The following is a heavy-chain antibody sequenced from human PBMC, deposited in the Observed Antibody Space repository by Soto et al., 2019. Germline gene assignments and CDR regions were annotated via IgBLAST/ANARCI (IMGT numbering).Heavy chain of an antibody. CDR1: GFTFSSYA. J-gene: IGHJ4*02. D-gene: IGHD5-18*01. CDR2: ISYDGSNK. V-gene: IGHV3-30-3*01. CDR3: ARRDTAMGMDFDY. Sequence: QVQLVESGGGVVQPGRSLRLSCAASGFTFSSYAMHWVRQAPGKGLEWVAVISYDGSNKYYADSVKGRFTISRDNSKNTLYLQMNSLRAEDPAVYYCARRDTAMGMDFDYWGQRTLVTVSS.